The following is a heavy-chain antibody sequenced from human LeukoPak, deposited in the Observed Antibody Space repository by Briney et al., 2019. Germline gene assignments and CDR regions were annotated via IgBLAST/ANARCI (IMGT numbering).Heavy chain of an antibody. Sequence: GSSVKVSCKASGGTFSSYAISWVRQAPGQGLEWMGGIIPIFGTANYAQKFQGRVTITADESTSTAYMELSSLRSGDTAVYYCARDRTRTGYSSGWYHDYWGQGTLVTVSS. V-gene: IGHV1-69*01. CDR1: GGTFSSYA. CDR3: ARDRTRTGYSSGWYHDY. CDR2: IIPIFGTA. J-gene: IGHJ4*02. D-gene: IGHD6-19*01.